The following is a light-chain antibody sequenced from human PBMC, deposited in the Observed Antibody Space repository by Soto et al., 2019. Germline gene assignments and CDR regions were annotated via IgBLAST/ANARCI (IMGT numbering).Light chain of an antibody. J-gene: IGKJ4*01. CDR3: QQYGSSPLG. CDR1: QGISSY. CDR2: AAS. Sequence: AIRMTQSPSSLSASTGDRVTITCRASQGISSYLAWYQQKPGKAPKLLIYAASTLQSGVPSRFSGSGSGTDFTLTISCLQSEDFATYYCQQYGSSPLGFGGGTKVEIK. V-gene: IGKV1-8*01.